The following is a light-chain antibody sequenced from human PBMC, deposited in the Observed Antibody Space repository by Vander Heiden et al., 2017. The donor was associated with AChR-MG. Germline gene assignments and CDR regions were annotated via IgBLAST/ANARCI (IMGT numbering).Light chain of an antibody. CDR1: SSNIGSNT. CDR2: SNN. CDR3: AAWDDSLNGPVV. J-gene: IGLJ2*01. V-gene: IGLV1-44*01. Sequence: QSVLTQTPSASGTPGQRVTISCSGSSSNIGSNTVNWYQQLPGTAPKLLIYSNNPRPSGVPDRFSGSKSGTSASLAISGLQSEDEADYYCAAWDDSLNGPVVFGGGTKLTVI.